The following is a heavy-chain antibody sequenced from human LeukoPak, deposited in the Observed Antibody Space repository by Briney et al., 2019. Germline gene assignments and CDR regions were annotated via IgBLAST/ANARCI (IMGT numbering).Heavy chain of an antibody. CDR3: ARVEKLRGFDY. V-gene: IGHV1-18*01. Sequence: GASVRVSCKASGYTFTSYGISGVRQAPGQGREWVGGISAYNGNTNYAQKLQGRVTMTTDTSTSTAYLELRSLRSDDTAVYYCARVEKLRGFDYWGQGTLVTVSS. CDR2: ISAYNGNT. D-gene: IGHD1-26*01. CDR1: GYTFTSYG. J-gene: IGHJ4*02.